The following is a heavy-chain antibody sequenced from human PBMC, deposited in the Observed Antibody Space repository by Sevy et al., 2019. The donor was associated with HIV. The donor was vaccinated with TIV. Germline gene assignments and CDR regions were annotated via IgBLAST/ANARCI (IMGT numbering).Heavy chain of an antibody. CDR1: GYSVSDLS. V-gene: IGHV1-24*01. J-gene: IGHJ3*02. Sequence: ASVKVSCKVSGYSVSDLSIHWVRQAPGKGLEWMGGYDPEDGETIYAQKFQGRVTMTEDTSTDTAYMELSSLRSEDTAVYYCATSPDCSDSSRDAFDIWGQGTMVTVSS. CDR3: ATSPDCSDSSRDAFDI. D-gene: IGHD2-21*01. CDR2: YDPEDGET.